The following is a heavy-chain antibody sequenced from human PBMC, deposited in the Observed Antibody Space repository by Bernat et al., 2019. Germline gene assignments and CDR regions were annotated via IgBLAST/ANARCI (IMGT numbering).Heavy chain of an antibody. CDR3: AKDGRWLGPRYYFAY. V-gene: IGHV3-30*18. D-gene: IGHD6-19*01. Sequence: QVQLVESVGGVVQPGRSLRLSCAASGFTFSSYGMHAVRQAPGKGLEWVAVISYDGSNKCYTDSVKGRFTISRDNSKKTLYLKMNSLRAEDTAVYYCAKDGRWLGPRYYFAYWGQGTLVTVS. J-gene: IGHJ4*02. CDR2: ISYDGSNK. CDR1: GFTFSSYG.